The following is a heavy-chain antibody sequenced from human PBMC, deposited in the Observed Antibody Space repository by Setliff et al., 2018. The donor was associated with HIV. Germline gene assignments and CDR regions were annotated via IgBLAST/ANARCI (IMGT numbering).Heavy chain of an antibody. CDR2: IYHSGST. CDR1: GGSISSGGYS. CDR3: ATLDHSGGNLLAY. V-gene: IGHV4-30-2*01. J-gene: IGHJ4*02. Sequence: KPSETLSLTCAVSGGSISSGGYSWNWIRQPPGKGLEWIGYIYHSGSTIYNPSLKSRITISLDTSKEKFSLELSSATAADTAVYYCATLDHSGGNLLAYWGQGSLVTVSS. D-gene: IGHD2-15*01.